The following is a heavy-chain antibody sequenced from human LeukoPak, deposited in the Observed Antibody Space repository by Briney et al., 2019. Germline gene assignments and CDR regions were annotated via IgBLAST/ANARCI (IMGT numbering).Heavy chain of an antibody. Sequence: GGSQRLSCAASGFTFSSYSMNWVRQAPGKGLEWVSSISSSSSYIYYADSVKGRFTISRDNARNSLYLQMNSLRAEDTAVYYCARVSSSSADYWGQGTLVTVSS. CDR2: ISSSSSYI. CDR1: GFTFSSYS. CDR3: ARVSSSSADY. J-gene: IGHJ4*02. D-gene: IGHD6-13*01. V-gene: IGHV3-21*01.